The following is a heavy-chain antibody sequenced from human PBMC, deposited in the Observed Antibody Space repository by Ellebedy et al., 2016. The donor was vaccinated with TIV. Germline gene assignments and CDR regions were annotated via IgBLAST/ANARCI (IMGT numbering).Heavy chain of an antibody. Sequence: GESLKISCAASGFTFSSYAMDWVRQAPGKGLEWVAVISFDASKKYYVDSVKGRFTISRDNSKNTLYLQMNSLRAEDTAVYYCARLGGPIAVASDYWGQGTLVTVSS. CDR3: ARLGGPIAVASDY. CDR2: ISFDASKK. D-gene: IGHD6-19*01. CDR1: GFTFSSYA. J-gene: IGHJ4*02. V-gene: IGHV3-30*01.